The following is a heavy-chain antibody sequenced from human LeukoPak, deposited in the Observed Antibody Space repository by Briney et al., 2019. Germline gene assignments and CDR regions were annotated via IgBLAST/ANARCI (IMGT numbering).Heavy chain of an antibody. Sequence: PSETLSLTCAVYGGSFSGDYWSWIRQPPGKGLEWIGEINHSGSTNYNPSLKSRVTISVDTSKNQFSLKLSSVTAADTAVYYCARGYCSGGSCYHYYYGMDVWGQGTTVTVSS. V-gene: IGHV4-34*01. J-gene: IGHJ6*02. CDR3: ARGYCSGGSCYHYYYGMDV. CDR1: GGSFSGDY. D-gene: IGHD2-15*01. CDR2: INHSGST.